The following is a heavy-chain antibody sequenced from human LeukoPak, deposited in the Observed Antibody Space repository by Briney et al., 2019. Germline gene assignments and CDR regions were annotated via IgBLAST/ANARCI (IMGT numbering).Heavy chain of an antibody. D-gene: IGHD4-23*01. CDR2: IYYSGST. V-gene: IGHV4-39*07. CDR3: ARDPWGYGGPFDY. Sequence: SETLSLTCTVSGGSISSSSYYWGWIRQPPGKGLEWIGSIYYSGSTYYNPSLKSRVTISVDTSKNQFSLKLSSVTAADTAVYYCARDPWGYGGPFDYWGQGTLVTVSS. J-gene: IGHJ4*02. CDR1: GGSISSSSYY.